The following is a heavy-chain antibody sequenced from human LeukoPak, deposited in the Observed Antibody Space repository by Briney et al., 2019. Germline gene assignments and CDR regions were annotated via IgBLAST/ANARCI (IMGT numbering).Heavy chain of an antibody. J-gene: IGHJ3*02. V-gene: IGHV4-30-4*08. D-gene: IGHD3-9*01. CDR2: IYYSGST. CDR1: GGSISSGDYY. Sequence: SETLSLTCTVSGGSISSGDYYWSWIRQPPGKGLEWIGYIYYSGSTYYNPSLKSRVTISVDTSKNHFSLKLSSVTAADTAVYYCARARLRYFDWLSFGRAFDIWGQGTMVTVSS. CDR3: ARARLRYFDWLSFGRAFDI.